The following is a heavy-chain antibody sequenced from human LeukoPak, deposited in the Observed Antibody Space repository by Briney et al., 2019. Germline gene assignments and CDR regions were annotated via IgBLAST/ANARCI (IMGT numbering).Heavy chain of an antibody. J-gene: IGHJ6*03. CDR3: VGGKISGSYLYYYYYMDV. CDR2: SNWNGGST. D-gene: IGHD1-26*01. V-gene: IGHV3-20*04. Sequence: GGSLRLSCAASGFTFDDYGMSWVRQAPGKGLEWVSGSNWNGGSTGYADSVKGRFTISRDNAKNSLFLQMNSLRAEDTALYYCVGGKISGSYLYYYYYMDVWGKGTTVTISS. CDR1: GFTFDDYG.